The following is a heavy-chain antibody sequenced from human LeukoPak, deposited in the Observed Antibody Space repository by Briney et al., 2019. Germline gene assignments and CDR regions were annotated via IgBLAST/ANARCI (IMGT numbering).Heavy chain of an antibody. CDR1: GFTFSSYA. D-gene: IGHD1-26*01. V-gene: IGHV3-23*01. J-gene: IGHJ4*02. CDR2: ISGSGGST. CDR3: ARASLAYFDY. Sequence: GGSPRLSCAASGFTFSSYAMSWVRQAPGKGLEWVSGISGSGGSTYYADSVKGRFTISRDNSKNTLFLQMNRLRAEDTAVYYCARASLAYFDYWGQGTLVTVSS.